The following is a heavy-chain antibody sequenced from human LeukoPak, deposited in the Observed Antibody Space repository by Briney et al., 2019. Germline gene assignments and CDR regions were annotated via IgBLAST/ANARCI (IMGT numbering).Heavy chain of an antibody. CDR1: GYSFTVYW. J-gene: IGHJ4*02. D-gene: IGHD4-17*01. V-gene: IGHV5-10-1*01. Sequence: GESLKISCKGSGYSFTVYWITWVRQMPGKGLEWMGTIGPSDSYTNYGPSFQGHVTISADKSINSAYLQWSSLKTSDSATCYCARHFYGDYAFDSWGQGTLVTVSS. CDR3: ARHFYGDYAFDS. CDR2: IGPSDSYT.